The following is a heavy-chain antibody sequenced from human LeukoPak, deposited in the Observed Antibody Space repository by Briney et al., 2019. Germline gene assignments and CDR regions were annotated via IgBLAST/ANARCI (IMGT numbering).Heavy chain of an antibody. J-gene: IGHJ6*02. Sequence: GGSLRLSCAVSGLTFNNYAMSWVRQAPGKGLEWVSAISKSGDHTYYAASAKGRFTIYRDNSKNTQYLQMNSLRAEDTAVYYCAKGGYYGSGNNYYYYGMDVWGQGTTVTVSS. V-gene: IGHV3-23*01. D-gene: IGHD3-10*01. CDR2: ISKSGDHT. CDR1: GLTFNNYA. CDR3: AKGGYYGSGNNYYYYGMDV.